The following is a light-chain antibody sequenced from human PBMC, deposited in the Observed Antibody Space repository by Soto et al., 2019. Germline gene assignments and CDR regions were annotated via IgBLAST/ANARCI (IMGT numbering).Light chain of an antibody. J-gene: IGLJ1*01. CDR3: QSDDTNQGGGAV. Sequence: QSALTQSPSVSGAPGQSVSISCTGTSSNIGAGFDVHWYQQLPATAPKLLNYGNNNRPSGVPDRFSGSKSGTSASLAITGLQAEDEAVHDCQSDDTNQGGGAVVGTGTKLTVL. CDR1: SSNIGAGFD. V-gene: IGLV1-40*01. CDR2: GNN.